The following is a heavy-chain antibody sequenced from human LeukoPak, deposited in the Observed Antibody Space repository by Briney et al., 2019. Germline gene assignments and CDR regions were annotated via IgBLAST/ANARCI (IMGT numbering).Heavy chain of an antibody. Sequence: PGGSLRLSCAASGFTFKAYSMNWVRQAPGKGLEWVSYISVGSRTIYYADSVKGRFTISRDSVKNSLYLQMKSLRAEDTAVYYCVRDQCSSTSCYVGDNYFYYYGMDVWGQGTTVTVSS. V-gene: IGHV3-48*01. D-gene: IGHD2-2*01. CDR1: GFTFKAYS. J-gene: IGHJ6*02. CDR2: ISVGSRTI. CDR3: VRDQCSSTSCYVGDNYFYYYGMDV.